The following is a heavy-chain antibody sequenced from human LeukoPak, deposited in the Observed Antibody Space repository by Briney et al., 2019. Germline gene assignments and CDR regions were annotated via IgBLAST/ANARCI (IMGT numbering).Heavy chain of an antibody. Sequence: ASVRVSCKASGYTFTSYYMHGVPHAPGQGLEWMAIINPSGGSTSYAQTFQGRVTMTRDTSTSTVYIELSSLRSEDTAVYYCARGVVVAATPHAFDIWGQGTMVTVSS. CDR2: INPSGGST. CDR1: GYTFTSYY. CDR3: ARGVVVAATPHAFDI. D-gene: IGHD2-15*01. J-gene: IGHJ3*02. V-gene: IGHV1-46*01.